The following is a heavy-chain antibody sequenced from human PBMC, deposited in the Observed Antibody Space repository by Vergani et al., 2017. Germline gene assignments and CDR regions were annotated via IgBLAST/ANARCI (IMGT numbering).Heavy chain of an antibody. J-gene: IGHJ6*02. V-gene: IGHV1-69*02. CDR3: ARAGLEQGELDSDYYYGMDV. D-gene: IGHD1/OR15-1a*01. Sequence: QVQLVQSGAEVKKPGSSVKVSCKASGGTFSSYTISWVRQAPGQGLEWMGRIIPILGIANYAQKFQGRVTITADKSTSTAYMELSRLRSEDTAVYYCARAGLEQGELDSDYYYGMDVWGQGTTVTVSS. CDR2: IIPILGIA. CDR1: GGTFSSYT.